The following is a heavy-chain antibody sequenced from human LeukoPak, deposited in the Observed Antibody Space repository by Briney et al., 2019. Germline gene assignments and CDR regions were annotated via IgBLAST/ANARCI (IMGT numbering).Heavy chain of an antibody. CDR1: GYTFTSFD. D-gene: IGHD2-2*01. CDR2: MNPNSGNT. CDR3: VIGYQLLDAFDI. V-gene: IGHV1-8*01. Sequence: ASVKVSCKASGYTFTSFDINWVRQATGQGLEWMGWMNPNSGNTGYAQRFQGRVTMTRCTSITTAYMELSSLRSEDTVVYYCVIGYQLLDAFDIWGQGTMVTVSS. J-gene: IGHJ3*02.